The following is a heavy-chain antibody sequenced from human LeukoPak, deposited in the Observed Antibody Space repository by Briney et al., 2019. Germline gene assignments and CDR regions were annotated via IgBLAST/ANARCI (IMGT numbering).Heavy chain of an antibody. CDR2: IYTSGST. CDR1: GGSISSYY. J-gene: IGHJ4*02. D-gene: IGHD3-16*01. CDR3: ARAAGGNFDY. V-gene: IGHV4-4*09. Sequence: SETLSLTCTVSGGSISSYYWSWIRQPPGKGLEWIGYIYTSGSTNYNPSLKSRVTISVDTSKNQFSLQLSSVTAADTAVYYCARAAGGNFDYWGQGTLVTVSS.